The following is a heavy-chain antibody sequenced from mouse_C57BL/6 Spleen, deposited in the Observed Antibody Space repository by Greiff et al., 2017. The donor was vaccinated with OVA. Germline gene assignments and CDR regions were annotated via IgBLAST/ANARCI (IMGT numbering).Heavy chain of an antibody. CDR3: ARQGSTYYFDY. CDR2: IHPNSGST. CDR1: GYTFTSYW. V-gene: IGHV1-64*01. J-gene: IGHJ2*01. D-gene: IGHD5-1*01. Sequence: QVQLKQSGAELVKPGASVKLSCKASGYTFTSYWMHWVKQRPGQGLEWIGMIHPNSGSTNYNEKFKSKATLTVDKSSSTAYMQLSSLTSEDSAVYYCARQGSTYYFDYWGQGTTLTVSS.